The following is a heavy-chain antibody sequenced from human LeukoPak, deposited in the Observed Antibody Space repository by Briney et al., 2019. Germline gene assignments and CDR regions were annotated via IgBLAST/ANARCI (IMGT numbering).Heavy chain of an antibody. V-gene: IGHV2-5*01. CDR2: IYWNDDK. CDR3: AYRGGAVAATIGGGGYFDC. CDR1: GFSLSPTGVG. D-gene: IGHD6-19*01. Sequence: SGPTLVNPTQTLTLTCTFSGFSLSPTGVGVVWIRQPPGKALEWLALIYWNDDKRYRPSLLGRLNISKDTSKNQVVLTMTNMDPVDTATNYCAYRGGAVAATIGGGGYFDCWGQGALVTVSS. J-gene: IGHJ4*02.